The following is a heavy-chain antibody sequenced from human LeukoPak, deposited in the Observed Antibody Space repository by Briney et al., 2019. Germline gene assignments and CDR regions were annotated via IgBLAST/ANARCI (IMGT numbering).Heavy chain of an antibody. CDR3: ARLAVGNADSSSSADNWFDP. V-gene: IGHV4-34*01. CDR2: INHSGST. CDR1: GGSFSGYY. Sequence: SETLSLTCAVYGGSFSGYYWSWIRQPPGKGLEWIGEINHSGSTNYNPSLKSRVTISVDTSKNQFSLRLSSVTAADTAVYYCARLAVGNADSSSSADNWFDPWGQGTLVTVSS. D-gene: IGHD6-6*01. J-gene: IGHJ5*02.